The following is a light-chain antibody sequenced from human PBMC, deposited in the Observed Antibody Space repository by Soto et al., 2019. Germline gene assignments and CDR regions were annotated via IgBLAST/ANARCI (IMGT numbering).Light chain of an antibody. CDR1: QSISSY. CDR3: QQSYSTPWT. Sequence: DIQMTQSASCLSASVGDIVTIPCRASQSISSYLNWYQQKPGKAPKLLIYAASSLQSGVPSRFSGSGSGTDFTLTISSLQPEDFATYYCQQSYSTPWTFGQGTKVDIK. J-gene: IGKJ1*01. CDR2: AAS. V-gene: IGKV1-39*01.